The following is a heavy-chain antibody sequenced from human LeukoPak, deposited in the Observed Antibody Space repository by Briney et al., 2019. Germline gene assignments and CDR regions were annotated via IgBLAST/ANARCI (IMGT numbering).Heavy chain of an antibody. CDR2: IYYIGNT. CDR1: VGSINGHY. J-gene: IGHJ4*02. D-gene: IGHD3-22*01. V-gene: IGHV4-59*11. CDR3: ARVVPSGYDSSGYFAKYFDY. Sequence: PSETLSLTCTVSVGSINGHYWTWIRQPPGKELEWIGYIYYIGNTDYNPSLKSRVTISVDTSKNQFSLNLSSVTAADTAVYYCARVVPSGYDSSGYFAKYFDYWGQEILVTVPS.